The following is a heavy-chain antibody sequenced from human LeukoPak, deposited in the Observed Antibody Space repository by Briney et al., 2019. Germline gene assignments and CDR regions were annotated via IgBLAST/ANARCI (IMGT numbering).Heavy chain of an antibody. CDR1: GLTVSSNC. D-gene: IGHD3-22*01. V-gene: IGHV3-53*01. CDR3: ARRAGDYSHPYDY. CDR2: IYSGGNT. J-gene: IGHJ4*02. Sequence: GGSLRLSCTASGLTVSSNCMSRVRQPPGKGLEWVSFIYSGGNTYYADSVKGRFTISRDNSKNTFHHQMNSLRAEDTAVYYCARRAGDYSHPYDYWGQGTLVTVSS.